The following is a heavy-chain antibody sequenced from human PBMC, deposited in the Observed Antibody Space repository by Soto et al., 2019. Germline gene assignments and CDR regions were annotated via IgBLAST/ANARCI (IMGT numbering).Heavy chain of an antibody. CDR3: AKGHCSDSACYSRRFDP. J-gene: IGHJ5*02. CDR2: ISYPGNT. CDR1: GASIKSYY. Sequence: QVQLQESGPGLVKPSETLSLSCAVSGASIKSYYWNWIRQFPGKGLEWIGYISYPGNTNYNPSLRSRVTMTLYTSKNHVSLKVTSVTAADTAIYYCAKGHCSDSACYSRRFDPWGQGTPVIVST. V-gene: IGHV4-59*12. D-gene: IGHD2-15*01.